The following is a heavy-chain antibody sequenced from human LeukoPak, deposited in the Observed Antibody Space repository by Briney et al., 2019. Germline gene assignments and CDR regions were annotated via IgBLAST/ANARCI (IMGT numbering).Heavy chain of an antibody. V-gene: IGHV3-53*01. Sequence: PGGSLRLSCAASGFTVSSNYMSWVRQAPGKGLEWVSVIYSGGSTYYADSVKGRFTISRDNSKNTLYLQMNSLRAEDTAVYYCARESGYGDLLFDCWGQGTLVTVSS. CDR3: ARESGYGDLLFDC. J-gene: IGHJ4*02. D-gene: IGHD4-17*01. CDR2: IYSGGST. CDR1: GFTVSSNY.